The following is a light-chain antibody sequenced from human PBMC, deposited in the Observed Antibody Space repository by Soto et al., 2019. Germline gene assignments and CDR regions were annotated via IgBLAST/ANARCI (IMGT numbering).Light chain of an antibody. CDR1: SSDVGGYNY. CDR3: TSFTSSSPGV. J-gene: IGLJ3*02. Sequence: QSALTQPASVSGSPGQSITISCTGTSSDVGGYNYVSWFQQHPGKAPKLKIYEVSNRPSGVSNRFSGSKSGYTASLTISELQAEDEADYYCTSFTSSSPGVFGGGSKLTVL. V-gene: IGLV2-14*03. CDR2: EVS.